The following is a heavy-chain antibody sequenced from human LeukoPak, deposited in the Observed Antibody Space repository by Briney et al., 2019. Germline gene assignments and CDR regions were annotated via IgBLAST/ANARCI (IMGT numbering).Heavy chain of an antibody. CDR2: INWNGGST. CDR1: GFTFDDYG. CDR3: ARVVGDGYKGYFDY. D-gene: IGHD5-24*01. J-gene: IGHJ4*02. V-gene: IGHV3-20*04. Sequence: GGSLRLSCAASGFTFDDYGMSWVRQAPGKGLEWVSGINWNGGSTGYADSVKGRFTISRDNAKNSLYLQMNSLRAEDTALYYCARVVGDGYKGYFDYWGRGTLVTVSS.